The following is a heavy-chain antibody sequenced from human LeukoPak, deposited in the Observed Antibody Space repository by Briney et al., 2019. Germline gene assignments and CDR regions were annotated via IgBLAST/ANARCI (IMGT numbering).Heavy chain of an antibody. CDR3: AREFLRSNRIAVGRGGPFDP. V-gene: IGHV3-64*01. D-gene: IGHD6-19*01. CDR2: ISSNGGST. J-gene: IGHJ5*02. Sequence: GGSLRLSCAVSGFTFSSYSMHWVRQAPGKGLEYVSAISSNGGSTYYANSVKGRFTISRDNSKSALYLQMGSLRAGDMAVYYCAREFLRSNRIAVGRGGPFDPWGQGTLVTVSS. CDR1: GFTFSSYS.